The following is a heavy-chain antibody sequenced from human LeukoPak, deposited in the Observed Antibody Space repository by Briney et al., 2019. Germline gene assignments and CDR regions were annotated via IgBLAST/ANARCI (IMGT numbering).Heavy chain of an antibody. CDR1: GFTFSSYS. D-gene: IGHD4-23*01. CDR3: ARDQSLDYGGNFDY. V-gene: IGHV3-21*01. CDR2: ISSSSSYI. J-gene: IGHJ4*02. Sequence: PGGSLRLSCAASGFTFSSYSMKWLRQAPGKGLEWVSSISSSSSYIYYADSVKGRFTISRDNAKNSLYLQMNSLRAEDTAVYYCARDQSLDYGGNFDYWGQGTLVTVSS.